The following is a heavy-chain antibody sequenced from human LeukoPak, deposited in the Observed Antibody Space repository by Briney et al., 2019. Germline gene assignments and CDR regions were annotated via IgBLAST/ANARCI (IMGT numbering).Heavy chain of an antibody. CDR1: GYTFTTYN. CDR3: ASLKNYYDSSGYLVTDAFDI. CDR2: ISGYNGNT. V-gene: IGHV1-18*01. J-gene: IGHJ3*02. Sequence: ASVTVSFKASGYTFTTYNINWVRQAPGQGLEWMGWISGYNGNTNYAQKLQGRVTITTDTSTSTAYMERRSLKSDDTAVYYCASLKNYYDSSGYLVTDAFDIWGQGTMVTVSS. D-gene: IGHD3-22*01.